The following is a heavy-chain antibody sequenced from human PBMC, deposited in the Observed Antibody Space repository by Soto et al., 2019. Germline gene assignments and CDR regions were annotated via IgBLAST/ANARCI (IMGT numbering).Heavy chain of an antibody. J-gene: IGHJ6*02. V-gene: IGHV1-69*13. Sequence: SVKVSCKASGGTFSSYAISWVRQAPGQGLEWMGGIIPIFGTANYAQKFQGRVTITADESTSTAYMELSSLRSEDTAVYYCASKYVLRFRGDYYYYGMDVWGQGTTVTVSS. CDR2: IIPIFGTA. CDR3: ASKYVLRFRGDYYYYGMDV. D-gene: IGHD3-3*01. CDR1: GGTFSSYA.